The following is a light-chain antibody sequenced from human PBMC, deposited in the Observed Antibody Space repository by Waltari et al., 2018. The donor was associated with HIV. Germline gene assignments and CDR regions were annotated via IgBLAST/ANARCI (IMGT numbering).Light chain of an antibody. J-gene: IGLJ3*02. CDR2: LKRDGSH. CDR1: SGHTNYA. Sequence: QLVLTQSPSASASLGASVKLTCTLSSGHTNYAIAWHQQHPEKGPRYLMTLKRDGSHSKGDGIPVRFSGASSGAERYLIISSLQSEDEADYYFQTWGTGIQVFGGGTKVTVL. CDR3: QTWGTGIQV. V-gene: IGLV4-69*02.